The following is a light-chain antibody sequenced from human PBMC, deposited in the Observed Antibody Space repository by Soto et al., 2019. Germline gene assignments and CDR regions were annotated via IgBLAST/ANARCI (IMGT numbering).Light chain of an antibody. CDR3: QSYDSSLSGYV. J-gene: IGLJ1*01. V-gene: IGLV1-40*01. CDR1: SSNIGAGYD. Sequence: QPVLTQPPSVSGAPGQRVTISCTGRSSNIGAGYDVHWYQQLPGTAPKLLMFGDNNRPSGVPDRFSGSKSVTSASLAITGLQAEDEADYYCQSYDSSLSGYVFGAGTKLTVL. CDR2: GDN.